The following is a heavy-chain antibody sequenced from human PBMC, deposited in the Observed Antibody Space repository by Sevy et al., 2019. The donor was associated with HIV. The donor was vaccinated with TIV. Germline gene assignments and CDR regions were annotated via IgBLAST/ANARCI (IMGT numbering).Heavy chain of an antibody. CDR2: FSFGCGKI. Sequence: GGSLILSCAASGFTFSKYSMSWIRQTPGKGLEWVSTFSFGCGKINYADSVKGRFTISRDDSRNTFYLQMNSLRAEDTAIYYCAREGCTKPHDYWGQGTVVTVSS. CDR3: AREGCTKPHDY. D-gene: IGHD2-8*01. CDR1: GFTFSKYS. J-gene: IGHJ4*02. V-gene: IGHV3-23*01.